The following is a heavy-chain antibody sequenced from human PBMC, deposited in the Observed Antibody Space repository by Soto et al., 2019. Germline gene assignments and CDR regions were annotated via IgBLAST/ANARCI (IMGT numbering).Heavy chain of an antibody. J-gene: IGHJ2*01. CDR3: ARLSGEQAAIRFSVGYLDL. CDR2: IIPIFRTS. CDR1: GGTFSSYA. V-gene: IGHV1-69*01. Sequence: QVQLVQSGAEVKKPGSSVKVSCKASGGTFSSYAIIWVRQAPGQGLEWMGGIIPIFRTSNYAQKFQGRVTVTADESTSTAYMELNSLRSEDTAVYYCARLSGEQAAIRFSVGYLDLWGRGTLVTVSS. D-gene: IGHD2-2*01.